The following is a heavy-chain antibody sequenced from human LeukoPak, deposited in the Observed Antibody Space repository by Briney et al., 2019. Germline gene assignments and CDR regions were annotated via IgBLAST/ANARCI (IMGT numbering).Heavy chain of an antibody. Sequence: PGGSLRLSCVASGFTFSNAWMSWVRQAPGKGLEWVGRIKSKTDGGTTDYAAPVKGRFTISRDDSKNTLYLQMNSLKTEDTAVYYCTTGQSGIAAAGKVYWGQGTLVTVSS. V-gene: IGHV3-15*01. CDR1: GFTFSNAW. CDR2: IKSKTDGGTT. CDR3: TTGQSGIAAAGKVY. J-gene: IGHJ4*02. D-gene: IGHD6-13*01.